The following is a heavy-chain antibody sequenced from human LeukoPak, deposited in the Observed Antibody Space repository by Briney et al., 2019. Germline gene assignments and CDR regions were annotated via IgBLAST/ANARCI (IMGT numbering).Heavy chain of an antibody. CDR1: RFTFSSYS. D-gene: IGHD3-9*01. Sequence: GGSLRLSCAASRFTFSSYSMNWVRQAPGRGLEWVSSITSSSTYIYYADSVKGRFTISRDNAKNSLYLQMNSLRAEDTAVYYCARGLQRPPYDILTGYFLDYWGQGTLVTVSS. J-gene: IGHJ4*02. V-gene: IGHV3-21*01. CDR2: ITSSSTYI. CDR3: ARGLQRPPYDILTGYFLDY.